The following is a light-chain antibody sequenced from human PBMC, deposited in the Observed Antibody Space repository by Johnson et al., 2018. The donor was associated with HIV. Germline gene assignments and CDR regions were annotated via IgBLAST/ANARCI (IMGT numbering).Light chain of an antibody. Sequence: QSILTQPPSVSAAPGQKVTISCSGSSSNIGNNYVFWYQHLPGAAPKLLIYENNKRPSGIPDRFSGSKSGTSATLGITGLLTGDEADYYCGTWDSSLSAGYVFGTGTKVTVL. CDR1: SSNIGNNY. J-gene: IGLJ1*01. CDR2: ENN. CDR3: GTWDSSLSAGYV. V-gene: IGLV1-51*02.